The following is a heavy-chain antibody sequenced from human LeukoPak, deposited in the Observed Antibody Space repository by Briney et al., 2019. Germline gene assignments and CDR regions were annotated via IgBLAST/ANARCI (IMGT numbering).Heavy chain of an antibody. V-gene: IGHV4-59*12. J-gene: IGHJ4*02. D-gene: IGHD5-12*01. CDR2: IYYSGST. CDR1: GGSISSYY. Sequence: SETLSLTCTVSGGSISSYYWSWIRQPPGKGLEWIGYIYYSGSTNYNPSLKSRVTMSVDTSKNQFSLKLSSVTAADTAVYYCAREKGGYDYFFDYWGQGTLVTVSS. CDR3: AREKGGYDYFFDY.